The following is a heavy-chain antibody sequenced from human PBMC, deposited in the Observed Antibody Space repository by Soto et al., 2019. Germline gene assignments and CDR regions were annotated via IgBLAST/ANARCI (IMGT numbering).Heavy chain of an antibody. CDR2: MNPNSGDT. CDR3: ARGLKMLRVFGLKTYYYYYMDV. D-gene: IGHD3-10*01. J-gene: IGHJ6*03. Sequence: QVHLVQSGAEVKKPGASVKVSCKASGYTFTSYDINWVRQVAGQGLEWMGWMNPNSGDTAYAQEFQGRVTMSRNTSISIAYMELSSLRPADTAVYYCARGLKMLRVFGLKTYYYYYMDVWGKGTTVTFSS. CDR1: GYTFTSYD. V-gene: IGHV1-8*01.